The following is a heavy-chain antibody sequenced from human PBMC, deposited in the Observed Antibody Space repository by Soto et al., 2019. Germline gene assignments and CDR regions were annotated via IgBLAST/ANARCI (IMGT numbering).Heavy chain of an antibody. CDR1: VGSFSGYC. CDR3: ARDKITGLFDY. Sequence: PSETLSLTCAVYVGSFSGYCWSWIRQPPGKGLEGIGEFDHSGISNYNPSLKSRVTISGDTSKNQFSLKLSSVTAADTAVYYCARDKITGLFDYWGQGTLVTVSS. V-gene: IGHV4-34*01. J-gene: IGHJ4*02. CDR2: FDHSGIS. D-gene: IGHD2-8*02.